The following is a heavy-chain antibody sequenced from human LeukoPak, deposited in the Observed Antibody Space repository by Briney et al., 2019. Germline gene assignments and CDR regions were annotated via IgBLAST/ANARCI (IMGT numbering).Heavy chain of an antibody. CDR1: GGSVRSDSYY. Sequence: PSETLSLTCTVSGGSVRSDSYYWSWIRQPPGKGLEWIGYVYYSGSTNYNPSLKSRVTMSVDTSKNQFSLKLRSVTAADTAVYYCVREAATDYYDSSGYYRQTEVFDAWGQGTMVTVSS. D-gene: IGHD3-22*01. V-gene: IGHV4-61*01. CDR3: VREAATDYYDSSGYYRQTEVFDA. J-gene: IGHJ3*01. CDR2: VYYSGST.